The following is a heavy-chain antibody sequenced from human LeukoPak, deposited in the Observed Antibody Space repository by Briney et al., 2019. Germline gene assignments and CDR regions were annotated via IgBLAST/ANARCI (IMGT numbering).Heavy chain of an antibody. D-gene: IGHD6-19*01. Sequence: KPSETLSLTCTVSGGSISSYYWSWIRKPPGKGPEWIGRIYTSGSTNYNPSLKSRVTMSVDTSKNQFSLKLSSVTAADTAVYYCAISVAGSFDHWDQGTLVTVSS. CDR1: GGSISSYY. J-gene: IGHJ4*02. CDR2: IYTSGST. V-gene: IGHV4-4*07. CDR3: AISVAGSFDH.